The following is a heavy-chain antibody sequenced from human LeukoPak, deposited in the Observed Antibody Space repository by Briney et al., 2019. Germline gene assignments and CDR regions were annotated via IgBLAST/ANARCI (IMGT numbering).Heavy chain of an antibody. CDR2: IYYSGST. D-gene: IGHD3-10*01. Sequence: SETLSLTCTVSGGSISSGDYYWSWIRQPPGKGVEWIGYIYYSGSTYYNPSLKSRVTISVDTSKIQFSLKLTSVTAADTAVYFCARGTPLLRGGDFWGQGTLVTVSS. CDR1: GGSISSGDYY. V-gene: IGHV4-30-4*08. J-gene: IGHJ4*02. CDR3: ARGTPLLRGGDF.